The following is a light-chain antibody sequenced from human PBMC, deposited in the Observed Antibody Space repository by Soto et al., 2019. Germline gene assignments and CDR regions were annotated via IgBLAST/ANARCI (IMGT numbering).Light chain of an antibody. Sequence: QSALTQPASVSGSPGQSITISCTGTGSDVGGYNFVSWYQQHPGKAPKLMIYDVNIRPSGVSNRFSGSKSGNTASLTISELQAEAEADYYCCSYASSSTRVIFGGGTQLTVL. CDR2: DVN. J-gene: IGLJ2*01. CDR3: CSYASSSTRVI. CDR1: GSDVGGYNF. V-gene: IGLV2-14*03.